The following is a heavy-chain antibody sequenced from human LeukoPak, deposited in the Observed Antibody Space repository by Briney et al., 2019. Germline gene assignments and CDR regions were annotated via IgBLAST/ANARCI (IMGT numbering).Heavy chain of an antibody. Sequence: GGSLRLSCAASGFTFSNYGMHWVRQAPGKGREWVAVIWYDESNKYYADSVKGRFTISRDTSKNTLYLQMNSLRVEDTAVYYCARPLIKGYSSSYYFDHWGQGTLVTVSS. CDR2: IWYDESNK. V-gene: IGHV3-33*01. D-gene: IGHD5-12*01. J-gene: IGHJ4*02. CDR3: ARPLIKGYSSSYYFDH. CDR1: GFTFSNYG.